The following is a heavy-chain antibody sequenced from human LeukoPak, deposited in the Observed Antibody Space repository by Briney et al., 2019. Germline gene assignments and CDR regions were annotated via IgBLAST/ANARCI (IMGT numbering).Heavy chain of an antibody. CDR2: ISSSSTYI. CDR1: GFTFSTYS. CDR3: ARGVSTTTATGGS. Sequence: GGSLRLSCAASGFTFSTYSMNWVRQAPGKGLEWVSSISSSSTYIYYADSVKGRFTISRDNANNSLYLQMNSLRVEDTAVYYCARGVSTTTATGGSWGQGTLVTVSS. D-gene: IGHD4-17*01. J-gene: IGHJ4*02. V-gene: IGHV3-21*06.